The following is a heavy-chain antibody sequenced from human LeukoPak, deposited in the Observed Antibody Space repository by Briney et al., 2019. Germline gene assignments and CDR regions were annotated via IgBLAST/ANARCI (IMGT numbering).Heavy chain of an antibody. CDR3: ARAQDPYYDILTGFDY. J-gene: IGHJ4*02. V-gene: IGHV3-53*01. CDR1: GFTLSINY. Sequence: PGGSLRLSCAASGFTLSINYMSWVRQAPAKGLEWVSVIYSGGSTYYADSVKGRFTVSRDNSKNTLYLQRNNLRAEDTAVYYCARAQDPYYDILTGFDYWGQGSLVT. CDR2: IYSGGST. D-gene: IGHD3-9*01.